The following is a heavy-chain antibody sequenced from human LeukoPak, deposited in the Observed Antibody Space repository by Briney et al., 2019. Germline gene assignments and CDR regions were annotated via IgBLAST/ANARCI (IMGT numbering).Heavy chain of an antibody. V-gene: IGHV1-8*03. CDR1: GYTFTSYD. D-gene: IGHD1-20*01. Sequence: ASVKVSCKASGYTFTSYDINWVRQATGQGLEWMGWMNPNSGNTGYAQKFQGRVTITRNTSISTAYMELSSLRSEDTAVYYCARGIRGITGTTTDYWGQGTLVTVSS. CDR2: MNPNSGNT. J-gene: IGHJ4*02. CDR3: ARGIRGITGTTTDY.